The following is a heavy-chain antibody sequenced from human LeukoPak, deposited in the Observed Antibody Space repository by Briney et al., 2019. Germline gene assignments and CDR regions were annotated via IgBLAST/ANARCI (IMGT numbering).Heavy chain of an antibody. V-gene: IGHV4-39*07. D-gene: IGHD6-13*01. CDR3: ARDDITAAGGDY. Sequence: PSETLSLTCTVSGGSISSSSYYWGWIRQPPGKGLEWIGSIYYSGSTNYNPSLKSRVTISIDTSKNQFSLKLSSVTAADTAMYYCARDDITAAGGDYWGQGTLVTVSS. J-gene: IGHJ4*02. CDR1: GGSISSSSYY. CDR2: IYYSGST.